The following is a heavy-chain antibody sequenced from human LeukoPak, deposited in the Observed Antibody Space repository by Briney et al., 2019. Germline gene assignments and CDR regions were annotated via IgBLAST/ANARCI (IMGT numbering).Heavy chain of an antibody. D-gene: IGHD1-26*01. CDR2: TRNKANSYTT. CDR1: GFTFSDHY. J-gene: IGHJ3*02. Sequence: PGGSLRLSCAASGFTFSDHYMDWVRQAPGKGLEWVGRTRNKANSYTTEYAASVKGRFTISRDDSKNSLYLQMNSLKTEDTAVYYCATVDVGGDYYGAFDIWGQGTMVTVSS. CDR3: ATVDVGGDYYGAFDI. V-gene: IGHV3-72*01.